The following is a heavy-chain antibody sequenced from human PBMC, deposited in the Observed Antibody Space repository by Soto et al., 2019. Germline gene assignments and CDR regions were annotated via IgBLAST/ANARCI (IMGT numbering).Heavy chain of an antibody. CDR2: ISSSSSYI. V-gene: IGHV3-21*01. CDR3: ARAAMVSFDSFDI. J-gene: IGHJ3*02. Sequence: GWALRLSCAASGFTFSSYSMNWVRQAPGKGLEWVSSISSSSSYIYYADSVKRRFTISRDNAKNSLYLQMTSLRAEDTAVYYCARAAMVSFDSFDIWGQGTMVTVSS. D-gene: IGHD5-18*01. CDR1: GFTFSSYS.